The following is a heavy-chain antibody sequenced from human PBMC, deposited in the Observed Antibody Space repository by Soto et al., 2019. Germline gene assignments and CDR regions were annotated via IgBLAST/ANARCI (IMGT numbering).Heavy chain of an antibody. Sequence: QVQLVESGGGVVQPGRSLRLSCAASGFTFSSYGMNWVRQAPGKGLEWVAVIWYDGSNKYYADSVKGRFTISRDNSKNTLYLQMNRLRAEDTDVYYCAREHGDDSSSQDQTYYYSGMDVWGQGTTVTVSS. D-gene: IGHD6-6*01. CDR1: GFTFSSYG. J-gene: IGHJ6*02. CDR3: AREHGDDSSSQDQTYYYSGMDV. V-gene: IGHV3-33*01. CDR2: IWYDGSNK.